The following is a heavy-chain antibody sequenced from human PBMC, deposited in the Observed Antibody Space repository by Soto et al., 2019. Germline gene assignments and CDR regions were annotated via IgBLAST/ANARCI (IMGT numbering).Heavy chain of an antibody. J-gene: IGHJ6*02. V-gene: IGHV1-69*01. Sequence: QVQLVQSGVEVKKPGSSVSVSCKASGDTFKNSVISWVRQAPGQGLEWMGGTIPIFGTTDYAQKFQGRLTMTTDESTTTAYMEVSRLTSEDTAVYYCVAELDFGKLSVVWGQGTTVIVSS. CDR3: VAELDFGKLSVV. CDR1: GDTFKNSV. D-gene: IGHD3-10*01. CDR2: TIPIFGTT.